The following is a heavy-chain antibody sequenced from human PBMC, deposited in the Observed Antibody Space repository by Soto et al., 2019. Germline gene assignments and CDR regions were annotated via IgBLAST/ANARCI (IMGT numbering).Heavy chain of an antibody. CDR2: IYTRGSP. CDR3: ARGLGPTTISIGNWLDP. D-gene: IGHD1-1*01. Sequence: PSETLSLTCSVSGGSINTYYWNWIRQPAGKGLEWIERIYTRGSPNYNPSLKSRVTLSVDTSKNQFSLKLNSVTAADTAVYYCARGLGPTTISIGNWLDPWGQGTLVTVSS. CDR1: GGSINTYY. J-gene: IGHJ5*02. V-gene: IGHV4-4*07.